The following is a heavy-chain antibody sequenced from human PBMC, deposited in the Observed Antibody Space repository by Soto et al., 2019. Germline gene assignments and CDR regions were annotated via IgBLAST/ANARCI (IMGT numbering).Heavy chain of an antibody. CDR3: ARDRRRAGYFDY. V-gene: IGHV3-33*01. Sequence: QVQLVESGGGVVQPGRSLRLSCAASGFTFSSYGMHWVRQAPGKGLEWVAVIWYDGSNKYYADSVKGRFTISRDNSKNTLYLQMNSPRAEDTAVYYCARDRRRAGYFDYWGQGTLVTVSS. D-gene: IGHD3-10*01. CDR1: GFTFSSYG. CDR2: IWYDGSNK. J-gene: IGHJ4*02.